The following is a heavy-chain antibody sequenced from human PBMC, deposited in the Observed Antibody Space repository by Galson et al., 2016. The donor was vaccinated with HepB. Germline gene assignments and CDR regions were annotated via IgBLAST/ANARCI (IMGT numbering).Heavy chain of an antibody. CDR2: TYYRSKWYN. J-gene: IGHJ6*04. V-gene: IGHV6-1*01. D-gene: IGHD6-19*01. CDR3: ARGWAGRGWSV. Sequence: CAISGDSVSSDNGAWNWIRQSPSRGLEWLGRTYYRSKWYNDYGVSVKSRITINPDTSKNQVSLRLNSVTPKDTAVYYCARGWAGRGWSVWGKGTTVTVSS. CDR1: GDSVSSDNGA.